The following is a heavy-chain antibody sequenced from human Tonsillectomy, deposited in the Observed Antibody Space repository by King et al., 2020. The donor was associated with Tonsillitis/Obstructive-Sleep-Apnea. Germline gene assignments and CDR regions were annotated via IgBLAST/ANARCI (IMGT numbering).Heavy chain of an antibody. CDR1: GGSFSGYY. V-gene: IGHV4-34*01. D-gene: IGHD3-10*01. CDR3: ALKSGVFDY. Sequence: VQLQQWGAGLLKPSETLSLTCAVYGGSFSGYYWSWVRQPPGKGLEWVGEINHSGSTNYNPSLKSRVTISVDTSKNQFSLELSSVTAADTAVYYCALKSGVFDYWGQGTLVTVSS. CDR2: INHSGST. J-gene: IGHJ4*02.